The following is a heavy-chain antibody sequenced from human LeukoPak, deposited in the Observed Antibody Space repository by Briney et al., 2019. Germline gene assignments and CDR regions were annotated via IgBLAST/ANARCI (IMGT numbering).Heavy chain of an antibody. D-gene: IGHD2-2*01. Sequence: GGSLRLSCAASGFTFSSYAMNWVRQAPGKGLEWVANIKQDGSQKYYVDSMKGRFIVSRDNAKNSLYLQMNSLRAEDTAVYYCARDKDCTSSADYWSQGTLVTVSS. CDR1: GFTFSSYA. V-gene: IGHV3-7*01. J-gene: IGHJ4*02. CDR2: IKQDGSQK. CDR3: ARDKDCTSSADY.